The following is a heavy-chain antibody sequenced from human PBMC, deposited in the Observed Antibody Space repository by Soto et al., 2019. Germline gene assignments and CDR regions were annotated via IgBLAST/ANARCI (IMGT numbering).Heavy chain of an antibody. CDR3: AKGGTVTTSVYFDY. CDR2: ISYDGSNK. D-gene: IGHD4-17*01. CDR1: GFTFSSYG. J-gene: IGHJ4*02. V-gene: IGHV3-30*18. Sequence: GGSLRLSCAASGFTFSSYGMHWVRQAPGKGLEWVAVISYDGSNKYYADSVKGRFTISRDNSKNTLYLQMNSLRAEDTAVYYCAKGGTVTTSVYFDYWGQGTLVTVSS.